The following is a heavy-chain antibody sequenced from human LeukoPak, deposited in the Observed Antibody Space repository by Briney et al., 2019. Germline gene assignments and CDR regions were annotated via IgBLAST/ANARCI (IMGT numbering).Heavy chain of an antibody. Sequence: GGSLRLSCAASGFTVSSNYMSWVRQAPGKGLEWVSVIYSGGSTYYADSVKGRFTISRDNSKNTLYLQMNSLRAEDTAVYYCARDRAGDIVVVPAAIPFDYWGQGTLVTVSS. CDR2: IYSGGST. CDR1: GFTVSSNY. CDR3: ARDRAGDIVVVPAAIPFDY. J-gene: IGHJ4*02. V-gene: IGHV3-53*01. D-gene: IGHD2-2*02.